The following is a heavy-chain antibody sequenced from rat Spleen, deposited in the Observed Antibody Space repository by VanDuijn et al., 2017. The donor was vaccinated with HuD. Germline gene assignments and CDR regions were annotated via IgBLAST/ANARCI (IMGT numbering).Heavy chain of an antibody. D-gene: IGHD4-3*01. Sequence: VRLKESGPGLVQPSQTLSLTCTVSGFSLTTHHVSWVRQAPTKGLEWVASINPGGYNTYYRDSVKGRFTISRDNAKSTLYLQMDSLRSEDTATYYCARLDRLMRGFDYWGQGVMVTVSS. CDR1: GFSLTTHH. V-gene: IGHV5-25*01. J-gene: IGHJ2*01. CDR3: ARLDRLMRGFDY. CDR2: INPGGYNT.